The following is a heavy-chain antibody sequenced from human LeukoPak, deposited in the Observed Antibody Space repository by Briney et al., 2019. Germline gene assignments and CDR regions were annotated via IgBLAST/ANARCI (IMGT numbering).Heavy chain of an antibody. CDR3: VRGPPPYYDSRGTTDVFDV. Sequence: PSETLSLTCTVSGGSLISYYWSWIRQPPGKGLEWIGYDHYSANTNYNPSLKSRVTISVDTSKNQFSLKLTSVTAADTAVYYCVRGPPPYYDSRGTTDVFDVWGQGTMVTVSS. J-gene: IGHJ3*01. CDR2: DHYSANT. CDR1: GGSLISYY. D-gene: IGHD3-22*01. V-gene: IGHV4-59*01.